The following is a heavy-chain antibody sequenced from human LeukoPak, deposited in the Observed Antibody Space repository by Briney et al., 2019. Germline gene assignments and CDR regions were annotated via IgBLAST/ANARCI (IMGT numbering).Heavy chain of an antibody. CDR3: ARGRGYSYGPRVDY. CDR2: INHSGST. J-gene: IGHJ4*02. Sequence: SETLSLTCAVYGGSFSGYYWSWIRQPPGKGLEWIGEINHSGSTNYNPSLKSRVTISVDTSKNQFSPKLSSVTAADTAVYYCARGRGYSYGPRVDYWGQGTLVTASS. CDR1: GGSFSGYY. V-gene: IGHV4-34*01. D-gene: IGHD5-18*01.